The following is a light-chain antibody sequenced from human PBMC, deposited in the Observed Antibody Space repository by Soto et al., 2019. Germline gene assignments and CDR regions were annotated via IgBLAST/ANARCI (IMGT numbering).Light chain of an antibody. J-gene: IGKJ2*01. CDR3: QQSYSTSYT. CDR2: AAS. V-gene: IGKV1-39*01. Sequence: DIQMTQSPSSLSASVGDRVTITCRASQTINKNLNWYQQKPGKAPKLLIYAASSLQSGVPSSFSASGSGSDFTLTISSLQPDDFATYYCQQSYSTSYTLGQGTRLEI. CDR1: QTINKN.